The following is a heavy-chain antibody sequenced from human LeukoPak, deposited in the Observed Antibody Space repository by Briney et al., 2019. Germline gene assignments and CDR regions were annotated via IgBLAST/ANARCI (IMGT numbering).Heavy chain of an antibody. CDR1: GGSTSSYY. V-gene: IGHV4-59*01. CDR3: ARGHYGSGSYMDV. Sequence: PSETLSLTCTVSGGSTSSYYWSWIRLPPGKRLEWIGYIYYTGSTNENPSLNSRGTISVDTSKNQFSLKLSSVTAADTAVYYCARGHYGSGSYMDVWGKGTTVTVSS. J-gene: IGHJ6*04. CDR2: IYYTGST. D-gene: IGHD3-10*01.